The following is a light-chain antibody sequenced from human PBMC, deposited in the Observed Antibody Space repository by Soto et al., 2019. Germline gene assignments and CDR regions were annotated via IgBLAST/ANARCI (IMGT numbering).Light chain of an antibody. Sequence: IVLPQSPATLSLSPGDRATLSCRASQSISHFLAWYQQRPGQAPRLLIYDASNRATGISARFVGSGSGTDFTLTISRLEPEDFAVYYCQQRSNWPPYTFGQGTKLEIK. CDR2: DAS. CDR3: QQRSNWPPYT. CDR1: QSISHF. V-gene: IGKV3-11*01. J-gene: IGKJ2*01.